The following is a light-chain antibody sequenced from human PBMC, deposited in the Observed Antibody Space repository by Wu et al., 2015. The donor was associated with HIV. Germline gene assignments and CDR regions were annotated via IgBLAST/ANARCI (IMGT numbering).Light chain of an antibody. J-gene: IGKJ1*01. Sequence: EIVLTQSPGTLSLSPGERATLSCRASQSVSSNYLAWYQQKSGQVPRLLIYGASTRATGIPARFSGSGRGSGTEFTLTISNLQSEDFAVYYCQQYHDWPRTFGQGTKAEI. CDR3: QQYHDWPRT. V-gene: IGKV3-15*01. CDR1: QSVSSN. CDR2: GAS.